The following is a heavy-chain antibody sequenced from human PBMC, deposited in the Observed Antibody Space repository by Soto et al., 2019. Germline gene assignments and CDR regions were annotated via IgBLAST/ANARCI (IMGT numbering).Heavy chain of an antibody. CDR3: ARALIAAAPLDY. V-gene: IGHV1-3*01. Sequence: QVQLVQSGAEVKKPGASGKVSCKASGYTFTSYAMHWVRQAPGQRLEWMGWINAGNGNRKYSQKFQGRVAITRDTAASPAYAELSSLRSEDTAVYYCARALIAAAPLDYWGQGTLVTVSS. D-gene: IGHD6-13*01. CDR1: GYTFTSYA. J-gene: IGHJ4*02. CDR2: INAGNGNR.